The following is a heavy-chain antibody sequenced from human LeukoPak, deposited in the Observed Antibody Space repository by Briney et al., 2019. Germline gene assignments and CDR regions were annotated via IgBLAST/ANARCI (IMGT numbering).Heavy chain of an antibody. J-gene: IGHJ3*02. Sequence: GESLKISCKGSGYSFTSYWIGWVRQIPGKVLEWMGIIYPGDSDTRYSPSFQGQVTISADKSISTAYLQWSSLKASDTAMYYCARHGSSGWYSNAFDIWGQGTMVTVSS. CDR1: GYSFTSYW. CDR3: ARHGSSGWYSNAFDI. CDR2: IYPGDSDT. D-gene: IGHD6-19*01. V-gene: IGHV5-51*01.